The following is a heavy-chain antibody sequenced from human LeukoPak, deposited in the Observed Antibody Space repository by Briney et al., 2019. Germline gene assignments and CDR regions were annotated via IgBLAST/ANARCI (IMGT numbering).Heavy chain of an antibody. J-gene: IGHJ5*02. D-gene: IGHD3-16*01. CDR2: ISQSART. CDR1: GGSITNNW. Sequence: SGTLSLTCGVTGGSITNNWWTWVRQPPGKGLEWIGEISQSARTNYNPSLKSRVTISVDTSKNQFSLKLNSVTAADTAVYYCARHYGPWGQGTLVTVSS. CDR3: ARHYGP. V-gene: IGHV4-4*02.